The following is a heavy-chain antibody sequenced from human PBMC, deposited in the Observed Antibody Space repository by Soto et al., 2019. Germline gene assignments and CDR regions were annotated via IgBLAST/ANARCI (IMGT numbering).Heavy chain of an antibody. D-gene: IGHD1-26*01. Sequence: NPSETLSPTCAVSGGSISSGGYSWSWIRQPPGKGLEWIGYIYHSRSTYYNPSLKSRVTISVDRSKNQFSLKLSSVTAADTAVYYCARGDSGSYLRPFYFDYWGQGTLVTVSS. CDR1: GGSISSGGYS. CDR2: IYHSRST. J-gene: IGHJ4*02. CDR3: ARGDSGSYLRPFYFDY. V-gene: IGHV4-30-2*01.